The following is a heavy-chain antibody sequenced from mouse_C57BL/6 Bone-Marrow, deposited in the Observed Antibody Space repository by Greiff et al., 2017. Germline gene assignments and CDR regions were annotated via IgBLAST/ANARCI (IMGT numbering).Heavy chain of an antibody. J-gene: IGHJ4*01. V-gene: IGHV1-62-2*01. D-gene: IGHD1-1*01. Sequence: QVHVKQSGAELVKPGASVKLSCKASGYTFTEYTIHWVKQRSGQGLEWIGWFYPGSGSIKYTEKFKDKATLTADKSSSTVYMELSRLTSEDSAVYFCARHKGHYGSSPYYAMDYWGQGTSVTVSS. CDR3: ARHKGHYGSSPYYAMDY. CDR1: GYTFTEYT. CDR2: FYPGSGSI.